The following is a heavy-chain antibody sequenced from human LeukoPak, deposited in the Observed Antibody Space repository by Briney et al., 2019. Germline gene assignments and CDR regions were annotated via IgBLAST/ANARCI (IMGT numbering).Heavy chain of an antibody. V-gene: IGHV4-34*01. J-gene: IGHJ5*02. D-gene: IGHD2-15*01. Sequence: GSTNYTPSLKSRVTISVDTSKNHFSLELSSVTAADTAVYYCARVDIVVVVAATRRRGWFDPWGQGTLVTVSS. CDR3: ARVDIVVVVAATRRRGWFDP. CDR2: GST.